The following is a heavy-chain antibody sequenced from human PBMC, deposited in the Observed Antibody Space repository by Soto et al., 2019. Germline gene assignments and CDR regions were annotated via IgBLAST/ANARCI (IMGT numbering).Heavy chain of an antibody. CDR1: GFTFDDYA. J-gene: IGHJ4*02. D-gene: IGHD3-22*01. V-gene: IGHV3-9*01. Sequence: GGSLRLSCAASGFTFDDYAMHWVRQAPGKGLEWVSGISWNSGNIGYADSVKGRFTISRDNAKNSLYLQMNSLRAEDTAVYYCARDDYPYYDDSSGYHFDYWGQGA. CDR3: ARDDYPYYDDSSGYHFDY. CDR2: ISWNSGNI.